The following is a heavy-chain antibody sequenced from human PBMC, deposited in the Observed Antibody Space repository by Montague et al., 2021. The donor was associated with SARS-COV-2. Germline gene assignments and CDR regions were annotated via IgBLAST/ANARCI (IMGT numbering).Heavy chain of an antibody. Sequence: SETLSLTCSVSGGPISGYYWSWIRQSPGKGLEWIGYIYYSGGTIYNPSLKSRVIISVDTSKSQFSLKLSSVTAADAAVYYCASDRFITGGRLPHGFDPWGQGTLVTVPS. V-gene: IGHV4-59*01. CDR2: IYYSGGT. CDR1: GGPISGYY. CDR3: ASDRFITGGRLPHGFDP. D-gene: IGHD1-14*01. J-gene: IGHJ5*02.